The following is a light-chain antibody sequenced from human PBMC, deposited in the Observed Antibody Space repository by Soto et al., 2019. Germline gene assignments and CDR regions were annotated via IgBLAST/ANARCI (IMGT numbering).Light chain of an antibody. Sequence: VLTQSPATLSLSPGERATLSCRASRTVGNFLAWYQQKPGQAPSLLIYDATHRATGIPDRFSGSGSGTDFTLTINRLEPEDFAVYYCQQYVTSRRTFGPGTKVDIK. CDR1: RTVGNF. V-gene: IGKV3-11*01. J-gene: IGKJ1*01. CDR2: DAT. CDR3: QQYVTSRRT.